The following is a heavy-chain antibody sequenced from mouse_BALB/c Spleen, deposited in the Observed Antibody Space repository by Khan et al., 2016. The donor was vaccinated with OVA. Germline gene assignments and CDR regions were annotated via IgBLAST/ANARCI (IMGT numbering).Heavy chain of an antibody. CDR3: ARHGMPSGFAY. CDR2: IYPFNGGS. CDR1: GYSLTSYY. D-gene: IGHD1-1*01. V-gene: IGHV1-31*01. Sequence: VQLKEPGPELMKPGASVKISCKSSGYSLTSYYIHWVKQSHGKTLEWIGYIYPFNGGSTYNQKSKGQATLTVAKSSSTADMYLSSLTSGDSAVYYCARHGMPSGFAYWGQGTLVTVSA. J-gene: IGHJ3*01.